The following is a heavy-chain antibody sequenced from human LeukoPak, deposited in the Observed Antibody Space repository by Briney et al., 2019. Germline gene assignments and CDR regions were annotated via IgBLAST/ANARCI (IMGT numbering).Heavy chain of an antibody. CDR3: TRDSALLGVAFDL. Sequence: GGSLRLSCSASGFPFNTYAIHWVRQAPGKGLEYVAGISSNGDNTDFADSAKGRFTISRDNSKSTLFLQTNSLRAEDTAVYFCTRDSALLGVAFDLWGQGTVVTVSS. CDR2: ISSNGDNT. V-gene: IGHV3-64D*06. D-gene: IGHD2-15*01. CDR1: GFPFNTYA. J-gene: IGHJ3*01.